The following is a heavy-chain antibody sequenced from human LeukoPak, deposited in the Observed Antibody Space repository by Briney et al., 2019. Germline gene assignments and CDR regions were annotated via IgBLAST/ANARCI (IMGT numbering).Heavy chain of an antibody. Sequence: SETLSLTCAVYGGSFSGYYWSWIRQPPGKGLEWIGYIYYSGSTNYNPSLKSRVTISVDTSKNQFSLKLSSVTAADTAVYYCARHNYGGNSIFDYWGQGTLVTVSS. CDR3: ARHNYGGNSIFDY. D-gene: IGHD4-23*01. J-gene: IGHJ4*02. CDR1: GGSFSGYY. V-gene: IGHV4-59*01. CDR2: IYYSGST.